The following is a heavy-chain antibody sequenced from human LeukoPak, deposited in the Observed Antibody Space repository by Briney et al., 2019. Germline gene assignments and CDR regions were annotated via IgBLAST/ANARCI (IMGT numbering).Heavy chain of an antibody. J-gene: IGHJ4*02. Sequence: GGSLRLSCSASGFTFSSHAMTWVRQAPGKGLEWASSISGAGGYTDYADSVKGRFTISRDNSNYRLYLQLDSLRADDTAVYFCARDYLGVPYAIGDRLDYWGQGTLVTVSS. CDR1: GFTFSSHA. CDR2: ISGAGGYT. V-gene: IGHV3-23*01. D-gene: IGHD3-16*01. CDR3: ARDYLGVPYAIGDRLDY.